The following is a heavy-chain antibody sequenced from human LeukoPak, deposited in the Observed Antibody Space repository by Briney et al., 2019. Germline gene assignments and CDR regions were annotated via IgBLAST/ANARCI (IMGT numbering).Heavy chain of an antibody. CDR1: GFTFSRYW. CDR2: IKQDGSEK. Sequence: GGSLRLSRAASGFTFSRYWMSWVRQAPGKGLEWVANIKQDGSEKFYVESVKGRFTVSRDNAKNSLYLQMNSLRAEDTAVYYCASIKDTGTYYFDYWGQGTLVTVSS. CDR3: ASIKDTGTYYFDY. V-gene: IGHV3-7*01. D-gene: IGHD3-10*01. J-gene: IGHJ4*02.